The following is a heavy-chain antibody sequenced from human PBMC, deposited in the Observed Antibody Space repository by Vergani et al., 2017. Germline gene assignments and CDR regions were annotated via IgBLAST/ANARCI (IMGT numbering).Heavy chain of an antibody. J-gene: IGHJ4*02. CDR1: GGSISSYY. Sequence: QVQLQESGPGLVKPSETLSLTCTVSGGSISSYYWSWIRQPPGKGLEWIGYIYYSGSTNYNPSLKSRVTISVDTSKNQFSLKLSSVTGADTAVYYCARLGWELHGDYWGQGTLVTVSS. CDR3: ARLGWELHGDY. CDR2: IYYSGST. D-gene: IGHD1-26*01. V-gene: IGHV4-59*01.